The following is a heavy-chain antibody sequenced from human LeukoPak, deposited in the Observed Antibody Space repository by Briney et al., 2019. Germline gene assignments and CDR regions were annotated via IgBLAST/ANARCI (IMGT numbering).Heavy chain of an antibody. Sequence: PSETLALPCTVSCGSISSSSYYWGWIRQPPGKGLEWIGSIYYSGSTYYNPSLKSRVTISVDTSKNQFSLKLSSVTAADTAVYYCARQGWFGELLSPLDYWGQGTLVTVSS. D-gene: IGHD3-10*01. CDR2: IYYSGST. J-gene: IGHJ4*02. V-gene: IGHV4-39*01. CDR1: CGSISSSSYY. CDR3: ARQGWFGELLSPLDY.